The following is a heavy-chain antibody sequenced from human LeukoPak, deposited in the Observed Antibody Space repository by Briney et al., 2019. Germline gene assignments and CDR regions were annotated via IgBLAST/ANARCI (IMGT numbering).Heavy chain of an antibody. CDR1: GFTFSNYA. CDR3: ARVSPPLGYYMDV. J-gene: IGHJ6*03. Sequence: GGSLRLSCAAAGFTFSNYAMTWVRQAPGKGLEWVSSISGSGGSTYYADSVKGRFTISRDNSKNTLYLQMNSLRAEDTAVYYSARVSPPLGYYMDVWGKGTTVTVSS. D-gene: IGHD1-26*01. CDR2: ISGSGGST. V-gene: IGHV3-23*01.